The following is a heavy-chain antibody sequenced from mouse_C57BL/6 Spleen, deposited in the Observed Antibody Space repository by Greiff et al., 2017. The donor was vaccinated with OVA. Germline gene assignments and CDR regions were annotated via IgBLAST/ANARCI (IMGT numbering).Heavy chain of an antibody. D-gene: IGHD2-5*01. V-gene: IGHV1-81*01. CDR2: IYPRSGNT. Sequence: QVQLQQSGAELARPGASVKLSCKASGYTFTSYGISWVKQRTGQGLEWIGEIYPRSGNTHYNEKFKGKATLTADKSSSTAYMELRSLTSEDSAVYFCAGDSNYVGYWGQGTTLTVSS. CDR3: AGDSNYVGY. J-gene: IGHJ2*01. CDR1: GYTFTSYG.